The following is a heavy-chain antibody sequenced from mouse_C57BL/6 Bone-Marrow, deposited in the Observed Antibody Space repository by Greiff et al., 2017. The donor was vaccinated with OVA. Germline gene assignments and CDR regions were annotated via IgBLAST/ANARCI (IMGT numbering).Heavy chain of an antibody. J-gene: IGHJ1*03. CDR3: ASEGYYGSTPYFDV. CDR2: IYPGSGST. Sequence: QVQLQQPGAELVKPGASVKMSCKASGYTFTSYWITWVKQRPGQGLEWIGDIYPGSGSTNYNEKFKSKATLTVDTSSSTAYMQLSSLTSEDSAVYYCASEGYYGSTPYFDVWGTGTTVTVSS. V-gene: IGHV1-55*01. D-gene: IGHD1-1*01. CDR1: GYTFTSYW.